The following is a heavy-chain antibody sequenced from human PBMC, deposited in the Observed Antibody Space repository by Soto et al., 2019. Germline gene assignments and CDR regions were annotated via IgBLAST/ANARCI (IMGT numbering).Heavy chain of an antibody. CDR3: ATGFEH. V-gene: IGHV3-74*01. CDR2: VDSDGSGT. CDR1: GITFSGYW. J-gene: IGHJ4*02. Sequence: EVQLVESGGGSVQPGGSLRLSCVASGITFSGYWMHWVRQVPGKGLVWVARVDSDGSGTSYADSVKGRFTISRDNAKNTLYLQVKSLRVDDTAVYYCATGFEHWGPGNPVTVSS.